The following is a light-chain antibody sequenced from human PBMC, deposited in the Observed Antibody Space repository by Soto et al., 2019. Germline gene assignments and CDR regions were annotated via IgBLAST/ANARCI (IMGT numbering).Light chain of an antibody. CDR3: QERSNWPRLP. Sequence: EIVLTQSPATLSLSPGERATLPCRASQSVSTSLAWYQQRPGQAPRLLIYDVSNRAAGVPARFSGSGSGTDFTLTISNLEPEDLAIYYCQERSNWPRLPFGGGTTVEIK. V-gene: IGKV3-11*01. CDR1: QSVSTS. J-gene: IGKJ4*01. CDR2: DVS.